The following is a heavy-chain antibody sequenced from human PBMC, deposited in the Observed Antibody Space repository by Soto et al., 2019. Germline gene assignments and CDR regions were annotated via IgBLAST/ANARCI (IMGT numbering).Heavy chain of an antibody. J-gene: IGHJ4*02. CDR1: GFTFSRYA. Sequence: QVQLVESGGGVVQPGRSLRLSCAASGFTFSRYAMHWVRQAPGKGLEWVAVISYDGSNKYYADSVKGRFTISRDNSKNTLYLQMNSLRAEDTAVYYCARALTVTTDYWGQGTLVTVSS. D-gene: IGHD4-17*01. CDR2: ISYDGSNK. CDR3: ARALTVTTDY. V-gene: IGHV3-30-3*01.